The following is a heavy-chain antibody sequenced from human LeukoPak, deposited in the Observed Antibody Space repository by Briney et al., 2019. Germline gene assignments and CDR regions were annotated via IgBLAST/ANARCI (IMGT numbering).Heavy chain of an antibody. CDR2: IYYSGST. J-gene: IGHJ6*03. CDR1: GGSFSGYY. Sequence: SETLSLTCAVYGGSFSGYYWSWIRQPPGKGLEWIGYIYYSGSTNYNPSLKSRVTISVDTSKNQFSLKLSSVTAADTAVYYCARERWGNTVLSYYYMDVWGKGTTVTVSS. CDR3: ARERWGNTVLSYYYMDV. D-gene: IGHD3-16*01. V-gene: IGHV4-59*01.